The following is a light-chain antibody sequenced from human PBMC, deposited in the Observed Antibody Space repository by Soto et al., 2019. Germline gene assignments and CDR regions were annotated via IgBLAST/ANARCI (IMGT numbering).Light chain of an antibody. J-gene: IGLJ3*02. CDR1: SSDVGGYRY. Sequence: QSALTQPASVSGSPGQSITIPCTGTSSDVGGYRYVSWYQHHPGKAPKLMIFEVSNRPSGVPIRFSGSKSGNTASLTISGLQVEDEADYYCSSNTSSSSLEAFGGGTKVTVL. V-gene: IGLV2-14*01. CDR3: SSNTSSSSLEA. CDR2: EVS.